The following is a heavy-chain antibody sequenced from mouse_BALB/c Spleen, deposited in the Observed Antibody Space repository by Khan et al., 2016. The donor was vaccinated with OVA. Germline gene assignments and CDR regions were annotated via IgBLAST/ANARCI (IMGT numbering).Heavy chain of an antibody. CDR3: ARRTTGYAMDY. CDR1: GYTFTSNT. V-gene: IGHV1-4*01. D-gene: IGHD2-14*01. CDR2: INPRSSYT. Sequence: QIQLVQSGAELARPGASVKMSCKASGYTFTSNTMHWVKQRPGQGLEWIGYINPRSSYTNYNQKFKDKATLTADKSSSTAYMQLSSLTSEDSAVYYCARRTTGYAMDYWGQGTSVTVSS. J-gene: IGHJ4*01.